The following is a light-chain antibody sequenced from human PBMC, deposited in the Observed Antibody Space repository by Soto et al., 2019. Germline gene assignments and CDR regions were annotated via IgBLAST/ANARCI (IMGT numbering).Light chain of an antibody. CDR1: QTISSW. CDR3: QQANSFPLT. J-gene: IGKJ4*01. CDR2: AAS. V-gene: IGKV1-12*01. Sequence: DIQMTQSHSTLSGSVGCRVTISCRASQTISSWLAWYQQKTGKAPKLLIYAASSLQSGVPSRFSGSGYGTDFNLTISSLQTEDFATYYCQQANSFPLTFGGGTKVDI.